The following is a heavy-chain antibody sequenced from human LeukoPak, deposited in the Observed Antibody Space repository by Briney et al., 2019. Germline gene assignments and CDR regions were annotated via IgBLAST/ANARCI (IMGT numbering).Heavy chain of an antibody. CDR3: ARDCYFDF. J-gene: IGHJ4*01. Sequence: GRSLRLSCAASGFTFSSYAMHWVRQAPGKGLEWVSLIYGAEGPYYADSVKGRFTISTDNSKNTLSLQMTSLRAEDTAMYYCARDCYFDFWGQGTLVTVSS. CDR1: GFTFSSYA. V-gene: IGHV3-53*01. CDR2: IYGAEGP.